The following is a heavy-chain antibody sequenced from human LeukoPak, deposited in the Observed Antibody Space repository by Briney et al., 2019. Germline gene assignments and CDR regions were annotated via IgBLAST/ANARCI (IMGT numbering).Heavy chain of an antibody. Sequence: GGSLRLSCAASGFTFSSYGMHWIRQAPGKGLEWVAFIRYDGSNKYYADSVKGRFTISRDNSQNTLYLQMNSLRAEDTAVYYCAKERIRITMVRGVILPFDYWGQGTLVTVSS. D-gene: IGHD3-10*01. V-gene: IGHV3-30*02. J-gene: IGHJ4*02. CDR2: IRYDGSNK. CDR1: GFTFSSYG. CDR3: AKERIRITMVRGVILPFDY.